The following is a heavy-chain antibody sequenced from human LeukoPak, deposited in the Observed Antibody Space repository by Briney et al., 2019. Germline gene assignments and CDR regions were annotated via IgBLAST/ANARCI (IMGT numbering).Heavy chain of an antibody. CDR2: INHSGST. V-gene: IGHV4-34*01. J-gene: IGHJ5*02. CDR1: GGSFSGYY. Sequence: PSETLSLTCAVYGGSFSGYYWSWIRQPPGKGLEWIGEINHSGSTNYNPSLKSRVTISVDTSKNQFSLKLSSVTAADTALYYCAKYVSTGWFDPWGQGTLVTVSS. CDR3: AKYVSTGWFDP. D-gene: IGHD5/OR15-5a*01.